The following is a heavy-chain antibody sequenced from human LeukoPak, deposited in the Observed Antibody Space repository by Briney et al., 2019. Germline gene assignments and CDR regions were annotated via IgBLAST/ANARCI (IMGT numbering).Heavy chain of an antibody. Sequence: GGTLRLSCAASGFTFSSYGMSWIRQAPGKGLEWVSYISSSGSTIYYADSGNGRFTISRDNAKNSLYLQMNSLRAEDTAVYYCASLLITVPTYYYYMDVWGKGTTVTISS. CDR1: GFTFSSYG. CDR3: ASLLITVPTYYYYMDV. J-gene: IGHJ6*03. D-gene: IGHD1-20*01. CDR2: ISSSGSTI. V-gene: IGHV3-11*01.